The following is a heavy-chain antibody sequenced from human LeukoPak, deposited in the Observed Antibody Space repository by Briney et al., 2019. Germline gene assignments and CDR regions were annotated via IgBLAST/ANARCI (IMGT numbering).Heavy chain of an antibody. CDR3: ARVIWYYDILTGSQNWFDP. CDR1: GGSISSSSYY. J-gene: IGHJ5*02. CDR2: IYYSGST. D-gene: IGHD3-9*01. Sequence: PSETLSLTCTVSGGSISSSSYYWSWIRQHPGKGLEWIGYIYYSGSTYYNPSLKSRVTISVDTSKNQFSLKLSSVTAADTAVYYCARVIWYYDILTGSQNWFDPWGQGTLVTVSS. V-gene: IGHV4-31*03.